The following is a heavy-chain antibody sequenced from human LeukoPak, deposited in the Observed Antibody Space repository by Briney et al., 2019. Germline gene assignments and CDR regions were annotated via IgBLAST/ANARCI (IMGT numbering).Heavy chain of an antibody. Sequence: ASVKVSCKASGYTFTGYYMHWVRQAPGQGLEWMGWINPNSGGTNYAQKFQGRVTMTRDTSISTAYMELSRLRSDDTAVYYCARLGSKSRLLYYYDSSAPEGAFDIWGQGTMVTVSS. J-gene: IGHJ3*02. V-gene: IGHV1-2*02. CDR3: ARLGSKSRLLYYYDSSAPEGAFDI. D-gene: IGHD3-22*01. CDR2: INPNSGGT. CDR1: GYTFTGYY.